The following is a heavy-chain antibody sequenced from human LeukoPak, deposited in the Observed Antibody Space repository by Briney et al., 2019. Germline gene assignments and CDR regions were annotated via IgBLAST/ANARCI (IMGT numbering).Heavy chain of an antibody. Sequence: GGSLRLSCAASGFTFSSYGMYWVRQAPGKGLEWVAIISYDGGNEYYADSVKGRFTISRDNSKNTLFLEMNSLRAEDTAVYYCARVYSPRYCSSTSCYQSHIALDYWGQGTLVTVSS. J-gene: IGHJ4*02. V-gene: IGHV3-33*01. CDR1: GFTFSSYG. CDR3: ARVYSPRYCSSTSCYQSHIALDY. D-gene: IGHD2-2*01. CDR2: ISYDGGNE.